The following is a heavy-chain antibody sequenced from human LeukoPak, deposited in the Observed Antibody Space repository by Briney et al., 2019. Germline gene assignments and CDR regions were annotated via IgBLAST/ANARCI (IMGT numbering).Heavy chain of an antibody. CDR2: ISYDGSNK. CDR3: ARSYSGLTADY. CDR1: GFTFSSYA. D-gene: IGHD2-21*01. V-gene: IGHV3-30-3*01. Sequence: PGRSLRLSCAASGFTFSSYAMHWVRQAPGKGLEWVAVISYDGSNKYYADSVKGRFTISRDNSKNTLYLQMNSLRAEDTVVYYCARSYSGLTADYWGQGTLVTVSS. J-gene: IGHJ4*02.